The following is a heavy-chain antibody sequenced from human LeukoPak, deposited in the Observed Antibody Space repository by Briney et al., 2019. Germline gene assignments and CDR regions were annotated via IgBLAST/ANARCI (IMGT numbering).Heavy chain of an antibody. D-gene: IGHD2-15*01. J-gene: IGHJ4*02. CDR2: ISYDGSNK. CDR3: AKVQGYCSGGSCYHFDY. V-gene: IGHV3-30*18. Sequence: GGSLRLSCAASGFTFSSYGINWVRQAPGKGLEWVAVISYDGSNKYYADSVKGRFTISRDNSKNTLYLQMNSLRAEDAAVYYCAKVQGYCSGGSCYHFDYWGQGTLVTVSS. CDR1: GFTFSSYG.